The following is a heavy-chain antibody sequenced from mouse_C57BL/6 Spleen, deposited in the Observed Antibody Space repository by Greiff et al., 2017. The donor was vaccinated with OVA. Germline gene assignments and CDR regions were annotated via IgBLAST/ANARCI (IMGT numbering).Heavy chain of an antibody. CDR1: GFTFSDYG. V-gene: IGHV5-15*01. J-gene: IGHJ1*03. CDR2: ISNLAYSI. Sequence: EVKLVESGGGLVQPGGSLKLSCAASGFTFSDYGMAWVRQAPRKGPEWVAFISNLAYSIYYADTVTGRFTISRENAKNTLYLEMSSLRSEDTAMYYCARAPDYYGSSHWYFDVWGTGTTVTVSS. CDR3: ARAPDYYGSSHWYFDV. D-gene: IGHD1-1*01.